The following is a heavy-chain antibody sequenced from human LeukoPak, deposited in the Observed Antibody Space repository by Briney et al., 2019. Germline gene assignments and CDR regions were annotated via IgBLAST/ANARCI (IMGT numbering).Heavy chain of an antibody. CDR1: GGSIRSYY. J-gene: IGHJ4*02. CDR3: ARESSWYFDY. V-gene: IGHV4-59*01. CDR2: IFYSGTT. Sequence: PSETLSLTCTVSGGSIRSYYWSWIRQPPGKGLEWVGYIFYSGTTDSNPSLKSRVTISVDTSKNQFSLKLNSVTAADTAVYYCARESSWYFDYWGQGTLVTVSS. D-gene: IGHD6-13*01.